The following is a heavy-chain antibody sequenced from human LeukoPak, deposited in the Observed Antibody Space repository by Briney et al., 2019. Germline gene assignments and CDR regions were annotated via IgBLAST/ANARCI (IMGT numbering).Heavy chain of an antibody. CDR3: ARELGYCSGGSCYTYLAPFDY. J-gene: IGHJ4*02. V-gene: IGHV3-23*01. CDR2: ISGSSGST. D-gene: IGHD2-15*01. CDR1: GFTFSNYA. Sequence: GGSLRLSCAASGFTFSNYAMSWVRQAPGKGLEWVSAISGSSGSTYYADSVKGRFTISRDNAKNSLYLQMNSLRAEDTAVYYCARELGYCSGGSCYTYLAPFDYWGQGTLVTVSS.